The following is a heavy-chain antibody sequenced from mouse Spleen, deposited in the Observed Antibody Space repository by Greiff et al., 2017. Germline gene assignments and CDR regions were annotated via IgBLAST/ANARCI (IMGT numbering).Heavy chain of an antibody. CDR1: GYSITSGYY. D-gene: IGHD2-2*01. CDR2: ISYDGSN. CDR3: ARIYYGYDDAMDY. V-gene: IGHV3-6*01. J-gene: IGHJ4*01. Sequence: EVKLVESGPGLVKPSQSLSLTCSVTGYSITSGYYWNWIRQLPGNKLEWMGYISYDGSNNYNPSLKNRISITRDTSKNQFFLKLNSVTTEDTATYYCARIYYGYDDAMDYWGQGTSVTVSS.